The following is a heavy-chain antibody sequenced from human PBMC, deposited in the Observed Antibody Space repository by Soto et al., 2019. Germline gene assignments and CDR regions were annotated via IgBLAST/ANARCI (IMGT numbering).Heavy chain of an antibody. J-gene: IGHJ6*02. CDR1: GGSFSGYY. V-gene: IGHV4-34*01. CDR3: ARGGCSGGSCLGRYGMDV. D-gene: IGHD2-15*01. CDR2: INHSGST. Sequence: PSETLSLTCAVYGGSFSGYYWSWIRQPPGKGLEWIGEINHSGSTNYNPSLKSRVTISVDTSKNQFSLKLSPVTAADTAVYYCARGGCSGGSCLGRYGMDVWGQGTTVIVSS.